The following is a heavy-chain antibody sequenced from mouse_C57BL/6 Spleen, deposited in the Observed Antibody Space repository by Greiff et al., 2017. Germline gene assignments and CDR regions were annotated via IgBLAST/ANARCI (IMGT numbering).Heavy chain of an antibody. J-gene: IGHJ2*01. CDR3: ARDYSNYVGYFDY. CDR1: GYTFTDYY. CDR2: INPYNGGT. Sequence: EVQLVESGPVLVKPGASVKMSCKASGYTFTDYYMNWVKQSHGKSLEWIGVINPYNGGTSYNQKFKGKATLTVDKSSSTAYMELNSLTSEDSAVYYCARDYSNYVGYFDYWGQGTTLTVSS. V-gene: IGHV1-19*01. D-gene: IGHD2-5*01.